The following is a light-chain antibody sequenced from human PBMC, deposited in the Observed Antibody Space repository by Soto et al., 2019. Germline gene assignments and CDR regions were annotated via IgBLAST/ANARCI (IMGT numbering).Light chain of an antibody. CDR3: QQHLNWPLT. CDR1: QTVSSS. CDR2: EAS. V-gene: IGKV3-11*01. J-gene: IGKJ4*01. Sequence: EIVLTQSPATLSLSPGERATLSCRASQTVSSSLAWYQQKPGQAPRLLIYEASNRATGIPARFSGSGSGADFTLTITSIDTEDFATYYCQQHLNWPLTFGGGTKVDIK.